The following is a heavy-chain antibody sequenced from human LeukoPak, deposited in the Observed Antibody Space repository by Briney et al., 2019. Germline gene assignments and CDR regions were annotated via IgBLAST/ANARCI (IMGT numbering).Heavy chain of an antibody. Sequence: ASVKVSCKASGGTFSKYTISWVRQAPGQGLEWMGGIIPIFGTANYAQKFQGRVTITADESTSTAYMELSSLRSEDTAVYYCARGYIVVVPAAALYYYYGMDVWGQGTTVTVSS. J-gene: IGHJ6*02. CDR3: ARGYIVVVPAAALYYYYGMDV. CDR1: GGTFSKYT. V-gene: IGHV1-69*13. D-gene: IGHD2-2*01. CDR2: IIPIFGTA.